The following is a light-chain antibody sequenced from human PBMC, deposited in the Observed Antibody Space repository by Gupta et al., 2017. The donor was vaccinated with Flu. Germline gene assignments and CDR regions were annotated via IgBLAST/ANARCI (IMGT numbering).Light chain of an antibody. CDR1: QSISNN. V-gene: IGKV3-15*01. CDR2: GAS. J-gene: IGKJ1*01. Sequence: EIVLTQSPATLSVSPGERATLSCRASQSISNNLVWYQQKPGQAPRLLIYGASTRATGIPDRFSGSGSGTEFTLTISSLQSEDFAVYHCQQYNNWPRTFGQGTKVEIK. CDR3: QQYNNWPRT.